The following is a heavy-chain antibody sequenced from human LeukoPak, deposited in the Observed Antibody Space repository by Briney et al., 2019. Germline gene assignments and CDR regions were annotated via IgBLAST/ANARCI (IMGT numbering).Heavy chain of an antibody. Sequence: SETLSLTCTVSGGSISSSSYYWGWIRQPPGKGLEWIGSIYYSGSSYYNPSLKSRVTISVDTSKNQFSLKLSSVTAADTAVYYCARASESDSITTFGVVIPPAKYYYYYYMDVWGKGTRSPSP. J-gene: IGHJ6*03. CDR3: ARASESDSITTFGVVIPPAKYYYYYYMDV. CDR2: IYYSGSS. V-gene: IGHV4-39*07. CDR1: GGSISSSSYY. D-gene: IGHD3-3*01.